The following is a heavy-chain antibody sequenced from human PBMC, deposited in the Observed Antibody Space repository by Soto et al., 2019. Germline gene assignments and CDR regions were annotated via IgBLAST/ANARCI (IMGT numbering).Heavy chain of an antibody. CDR1: GGTFSSYA. CDR2: IIPIFGTA. CDR3: AREKDMTTYYFDY. V-gene: IGHV1-69*06. Sequence: SVKVSCKASGGTFSSYAISWVRQAPGQGLEWMGGIIPIFGTANYAQKFQGRVTITADKSTSTAYMELSSLRSEDTAVYYCAREKDMTTYYFDYWGQGTLVTVSS. J-gene: IGHJ4*02. D-gene: IGHD3-16*01.